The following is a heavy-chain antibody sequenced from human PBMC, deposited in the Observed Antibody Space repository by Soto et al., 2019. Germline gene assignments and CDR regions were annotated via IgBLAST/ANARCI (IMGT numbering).Heavy chain of an antibody. J-gene: IGHJ4*02. Sequence: EVQLLESGGGLVQPGGSLRLSCAASGFTFSRYAMNWVRQAPGKGLEWVSAISGSGGSTYYADSVKGRFTISRDNSKNTVNLQMTSLRAEDTAVYYCATSGIVGVPAAGPGGYRGQGTLVSVSS. D-gene: IGHD2-2*01. CDR3: ATSGIVGVPAAGPGGY. CDR1: GFTFSRYA. V-gene: IGHV3-23*01. CDR2: ISGSGGST.